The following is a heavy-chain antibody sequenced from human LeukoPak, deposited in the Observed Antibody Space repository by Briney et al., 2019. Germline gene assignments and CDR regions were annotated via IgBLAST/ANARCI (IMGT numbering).Heavy chain of an antibody. V-gene: IGHV3-48*03. CDR3: VRVKGSYFDY. Sequence: GVSYISSSGSAIYYVDSVKGRFTVSRDNAKNSLFLQMNSPRAEDTAVYYCVRVKGSYFDYWGQGALVTVSS. D-gene: IGHD2-15*01. J-gene: IGHJ4*02. CDR2: ISSSGSAI.